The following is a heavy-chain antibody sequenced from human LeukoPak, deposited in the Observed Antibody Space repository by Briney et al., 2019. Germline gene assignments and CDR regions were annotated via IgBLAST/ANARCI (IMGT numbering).Heavy chain of an antibody. CDR2: VTGSGANS. Sequence: GGSLRLSCAASGFPFSTYAMNWVRQAPGKGLEWVSAVTGSGANSYYADSVKGRFTVSRDNSKNMVYLQMSSLRAEDTAVYYCARARKEWLRFSAGFDYWGQGTLVTVSS. CDR1: GFPFSTYA. CDR3: ARARKEWLRFSAGFDY. J-gene: IGHJ4*02. V-gene: IGHV3-23*01. D-gene: IGHD5-12*01.